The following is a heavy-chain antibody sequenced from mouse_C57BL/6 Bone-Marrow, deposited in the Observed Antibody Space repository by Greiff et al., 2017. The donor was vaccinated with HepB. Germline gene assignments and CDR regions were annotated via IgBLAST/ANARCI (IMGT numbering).Heavy chain of an antibody. D-gene: IGHD2-5*01. J-gene: IGHJ4*01. CDR1: GYTFTSYW. CDR2: ILPGSGST. V-gene: IGHV1-55*01. Sequence: QVQLQQPGAELVKPGASVKMSCKASGYTFTSYWITWVKQRPGQGLEWIGDILPGSGSTNYNEKFKGKATFTADTSSNTAYMQLSSLTTEDSAIYYCARRDSNYDYAMDYWGQGTSVTVSS. CDR3: ARRDSNYDYAMDY.